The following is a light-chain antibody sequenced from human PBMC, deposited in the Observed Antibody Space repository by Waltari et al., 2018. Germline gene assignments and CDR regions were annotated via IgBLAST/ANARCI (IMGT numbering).Light chain of an antibody. CDR3: CSYARSKVGL. CDR2: EVS. J-gene: IGLJ3*02. CDR1: LSHLWSFNL. V-gene: IGLV2-23*02. Sequence: QSALTQPASISGSPGQSIPIPCAGTLSHLWSFNLVSWYQHHPGKAPKRMIFEVSQRPSGISDRFSGSKSGNTASLTISGLQAEDEANYYCCSYARSKVGLCGGGTKLTVL.